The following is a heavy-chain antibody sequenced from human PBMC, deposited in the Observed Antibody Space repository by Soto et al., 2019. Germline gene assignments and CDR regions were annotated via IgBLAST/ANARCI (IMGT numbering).Heavy chain of an antibody. CDR1: RFTFSSYA. CDR3: ARELYCSSTSCYRGYYYYYGMDV. V-gene: IGHV3-30-3*01. D-gene: IGHD2-2*01. CDR2: ISYDGSNK. J-gene: IGHJ6*02. Sequence: VQLLDSGGTLVQIGGSLRLSCAASRFTFSSYAMHWVRQAPGKGLEWVAVISYDGSNKYYADSVKGRFTISRDNSKNTLYLQMNSLRAEDTAVYYCARELYCSSTSCYRGYYYYYGMDVWGQGTTVTVSS.